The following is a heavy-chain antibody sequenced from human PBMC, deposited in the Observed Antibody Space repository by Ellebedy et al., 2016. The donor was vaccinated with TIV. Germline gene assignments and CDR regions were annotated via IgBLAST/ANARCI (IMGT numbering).Heavy chain of an antibody. J-gene: IGHJ4*02. D-gene: IGHD2-2*03. Sequence: PGGSLRLSCEGSGFSLSNAWMSWVRQAPGKGLEWVALISYDANNKYYADSVKGRFTISRDNSKNTLYLQMNTLRPEETAVYYCAKVPVGFCNRPFCFYLDDWGQGTLVSVSS. CDR3: AKVPVGFCNRPFCFYLDD. V-gene: IGHV3-30*18. CDR1: GFSLSNAW. CDR2: ISYDANNK.